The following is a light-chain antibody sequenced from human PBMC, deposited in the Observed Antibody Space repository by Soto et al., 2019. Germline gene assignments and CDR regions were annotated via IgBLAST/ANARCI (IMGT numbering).Light chain of an antibody. CDR2: GAS. V-gene: IGKV3-15*01. CDR3: QQYNYWPLT. CDR1: QSVSIY. J-gene: IGKJ4*01. Sequence: EIVMTQSPATLSVSPGERVTLSCRASQSVSIYLAWYQQRPGQAPRPLIYGASTRATGIPARFSASGSGTESTLTINSLQSEDLAVYYCQQYNYWPLTFGGGTRVEI.